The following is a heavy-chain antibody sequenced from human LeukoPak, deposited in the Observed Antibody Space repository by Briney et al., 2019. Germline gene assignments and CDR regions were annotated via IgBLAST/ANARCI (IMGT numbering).Heavy chain of an antibody. CDR1: GDSISMHY. V-gene: IGHV4-59*11. Sequence: SETLSLTCSVSGDSISMHYWSWIRQPPGKGLEWIGYIYYSGSTNYNPSLKSRVTISVDTSKNQFSLKLSSVTAADTAVYYCARGKGSPAYYYYYMDVWGKGTTVTVSS. CDR2: IYYSGST. J-gene: IGHJ6*03. CDR3: ARGKGSPAYYYYYMDV. D-gene: IGHD6-13*01.